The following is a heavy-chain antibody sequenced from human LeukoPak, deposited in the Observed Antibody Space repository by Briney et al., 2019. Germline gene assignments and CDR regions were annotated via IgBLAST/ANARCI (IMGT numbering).Heavy chain of an antibody. CDR1: GFTFSSYA. CDR2: ISGSGGST. J-gene: IGHJ6*02. CDR3: TRNQQYYYGSGSLGMDV. V-gene: IGHV3-23*01. D-gene: IGHD3-10*01. Sequence: GGSLRLSCAASGFTFSSYAMSWVRQAPGKGLEWVSAISGSGGSTYYADSVRGRFTLSRDTSKDTLYLHMNGLRPEDTAVYYCTRNQQYYYGSGSLGMDVWGPGPRSASP.